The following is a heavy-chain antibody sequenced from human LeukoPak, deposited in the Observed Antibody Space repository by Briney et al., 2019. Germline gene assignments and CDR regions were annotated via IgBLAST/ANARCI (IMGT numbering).Heavy chain of an antibody. CDR1: GGSICSTSYY. Sequence: SETLSLTCTVSGGSICSTSYYWSWIRQPPGKGLEWIGEINHSGSTNYNPSLKSRVTISVDTSKNQFSLKLSSVTAADTAVYYCARGTDFWSGYYGYYFDYWGQGTLVTVSS. D-gene: IGHD3-3*01. CDR2: INHSGST. CDR3: ARGTDFWSGYYGYYFDY. V-gene: IGHV4-39*07. J-gene: IGHJ4*02.